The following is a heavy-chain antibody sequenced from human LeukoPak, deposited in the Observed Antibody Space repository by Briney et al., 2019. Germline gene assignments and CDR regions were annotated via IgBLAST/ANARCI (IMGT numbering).Heavy chain of an antibody. CDR2: IYTSGSS. D-gene: IGHD4-11*01. Sequence: SETLSLTCTVSGGPISSYYWSWIRQPAGKGLEWIGRIYTSGSSNYNPSLKSRVTMSVDTSKNQFSLKLSSVTAADTAVYYCAREMTTVYWYFDLWGRGTLVTVSS. V-gene: IGHV4-4*07. J-gene: IGHJ2*01. CDR3: AREMTTVYWYFDL. CDR1: GGPISSYY.